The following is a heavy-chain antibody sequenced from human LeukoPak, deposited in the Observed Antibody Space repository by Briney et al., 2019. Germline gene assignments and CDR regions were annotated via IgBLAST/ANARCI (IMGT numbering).Heavy chain of an antibody. D-gene: IGHD2-2*02. Sequence: ASVKVSCKASGYTFTSYGISWVRQAPGQGLEWMGWISAYNGNTNYAQKLQGRVTMTTDTSTSTAYMELRSLRSDDTAVYYCAREGRYCSSTSCYIIDYWGQGTLVTVSS. V-gene: IGHV1-18*01. CDR1: GYTFTSYG. J-gene: IGHJ4*02. CDR2: ISAYNGNT. CDR3: AREGRYCSSTSCYIIDY.